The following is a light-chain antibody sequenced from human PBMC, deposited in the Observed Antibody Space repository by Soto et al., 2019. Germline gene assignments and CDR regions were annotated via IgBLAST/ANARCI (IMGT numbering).Light chain of an antibody. Sequence: EILLTQSPSTLSLSPGEGVTLSCRASQSVTVNSLAWYQQKPGQAPRLLIYAASTRAAAVPARFSGSGSGTDFSLTISSLEPEDFAVYYCQQRSDWFTFGQGTRLEIK. CDR3: QQRSDWFT. CDR1: QSVTVN. J-gene: IGKJ5*01. V-gene: IGKV3-11*01. CDR2: AAS.